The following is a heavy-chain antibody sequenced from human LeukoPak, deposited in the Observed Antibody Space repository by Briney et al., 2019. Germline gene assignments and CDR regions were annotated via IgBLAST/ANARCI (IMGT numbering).Heavy chain of an antibody. CDR2: ISSSGSMI. D-gene: IGHD4-17*01. CDR3: ARDFGANGDYVWFDP. J-gene: IGHJ5*02. V-gene: IGHV3-48*03. CDR1: GFTFSSYE. Sequence: GGSLRLSCAASGFTFSSYEMNWARQAPGKGLEWLSYISSSGSMIYYADSVKGRFTISRDNAKNSLYLQMNSLRVEDSAVYYCARDFGANGDYVWFDPWGQGTLVTVSS.